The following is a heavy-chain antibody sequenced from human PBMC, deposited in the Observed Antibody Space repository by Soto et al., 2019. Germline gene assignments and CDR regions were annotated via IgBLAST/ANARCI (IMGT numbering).Heavy chain of an antibody. D-gene: IGHD6-19*01. J-gene: IGHJ5*02. Sequence: QVQLVQSGAEVKKPGSSVKVSCKASGGTFSSYAISWVRQAPGQGLEWMGGTIPIFGTANYAQKFQGRVTITADESTSTAYMGLSSLRSEDTAVYYCARGGEAVAGTGWFDPWGQGTLVTVSS. CDR2: TIPIFGTA. V-gene: IGHV1-69*01. CDR3: ARGGEAVAGTGWFDP. CDR1: GGTFSSYA.